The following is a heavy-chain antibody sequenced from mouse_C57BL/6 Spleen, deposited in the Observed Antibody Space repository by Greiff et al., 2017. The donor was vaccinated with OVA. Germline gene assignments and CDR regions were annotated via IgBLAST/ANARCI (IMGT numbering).Heavy chain of an antibody. Sequence: VQLQQSGPELVKPGASVKISCKASGYAFSSSWMNWVKQRPGKGLEWIGRIYPGDGDTNYNGKFKGKATLTADKSSSTAYMQLSSLTSEDSAVYFCAREANLRYFDVWGTGTTVTVSS. D-gene: IGHD3-2*02. CDR1: GYAFSSSW. CDR2: IYPGDGDT. J-gene: IGHJ1*03. CDR3: AREANLRYFDV. V-gene: IGHV1-82*01.